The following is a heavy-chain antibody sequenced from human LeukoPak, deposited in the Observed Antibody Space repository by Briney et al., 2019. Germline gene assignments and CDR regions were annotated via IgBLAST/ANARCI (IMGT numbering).Heavy chain of an antibody. Sequence: GGSLRLSCAASGFTVSSNYMRRVPQAPGKGVGGGSVIYSGGSTYYADSVKGRFTISRHNSKNTLYLQMNSLRAEDTAVYYCARDWVHYGSGNLLNMDVWGKGTTVTVSS. V-gene: IGHV3-53*01. CDR3: ARDWVHYGSGNLLNMDV. CDR1: GFTVSSNY. D-gene: IGHD3-10*01. J-gene: IGHJ6*03. CDR2: IYSGGST.